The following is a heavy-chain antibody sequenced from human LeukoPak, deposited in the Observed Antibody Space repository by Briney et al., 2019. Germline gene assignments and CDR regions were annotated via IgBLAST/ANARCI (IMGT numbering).Heavy chain of an antibody. CDR2: ISGSGGST. Sequence: GGSLRLSCAASGFTSSSYAMSWVRQAPGKGLEWVSAISGSGGSTYYADSVKGRFTISRDNSKNTLYLQMNSLRAEDTAVYYCAKVQAMVTYYFDYWGQGTLVTVSS. CDR3: AKVQAMVTYYFDY. J-gene: IGHJ4*02. V-gene: IGHV3-23*01. D-gene: IGHD5-18*01. CDR1: GFTSSSYA.